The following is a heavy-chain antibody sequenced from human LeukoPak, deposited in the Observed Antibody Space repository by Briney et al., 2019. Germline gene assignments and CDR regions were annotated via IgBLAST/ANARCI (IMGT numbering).Heavy chain of an antibody. D-gene: IGHD3-22*01. Sequence: ASVTVSCKASGYTFTSYYMHWVRQAPGQGPEWMGIINPSGGSTIYAQKFQGRVTMTRDTSTSTVYMELSSLRSEDTAVYYCAREGSSGQTQGFDYWGQGTLVTVSS. CDR2: INPSGGST. V-gene: IGHV1-46*01. CDR1: GYTFTSYY. CDR3: AREGSSGQTQGFDY. J-gene: IGHJ4*02.